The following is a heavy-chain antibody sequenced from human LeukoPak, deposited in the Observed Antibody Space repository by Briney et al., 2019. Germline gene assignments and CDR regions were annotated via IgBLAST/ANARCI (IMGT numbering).Heavy chain of an antibody. J-gene: IGHJ4*02. Sequence: PGGSLRLSCAASGFTFSNAWMSWVRQAPGKGLEWVGRIKSKTDGGTTDYAAPVKGRFTISRDDSKNTLYLQMNSLKTEDTAVYYCTTGVKYYGSGSSHYWGQGTLVTVSS. D-gene: IGHD3-10*01. V-gene: IGHV3-15*01. CDR1: GFTFSNAW. CDR2: IKSKTDGGTT. CDR3: TTGVKYYGSGSSHY.